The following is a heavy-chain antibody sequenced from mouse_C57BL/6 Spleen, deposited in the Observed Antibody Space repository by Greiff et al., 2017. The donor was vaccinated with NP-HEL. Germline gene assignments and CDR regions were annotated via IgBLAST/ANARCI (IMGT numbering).Heavy chain of an antibody. J-gene: IGHJ4*01. V-gene: IGHV1-26*01. CDR1: GYTFTDYY. CDR3: ARGGFITTVVAYYYAMDY. D-gene: IGHD1-1*01. CDR2: INPNNGGT. Sequence: VQLQQSGPELVKPGASVKISCKASGYTFTDYYMNWVKQSHGKSLEWIGDINPNNGGTSYNQKFKGKATLTVDKSSSTAYMGIRSLTSEDSAVYYCARGGFITTVVAYYYAMDYWGQGTSVTVSS.